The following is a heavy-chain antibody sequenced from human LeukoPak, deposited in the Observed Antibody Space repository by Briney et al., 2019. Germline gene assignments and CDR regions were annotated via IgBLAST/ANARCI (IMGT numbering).Heavy chain of an antibody. CDR2: ISGIGGST. CDR3: AKDVDGSGSDVSDC. Sequence: GGSLRLSCAASGFTFSSYAMSWVRQAPGKGLEWVSAISGIGGSTYYADSVKGRFNISRDNAKNTLYLQMNSLRAEDKAVYYCAKDVDGSGSDVSDCWGQGTMVTVSS. CDR1: GFTFSSYA. J-gene: IGHJ4*02. V-gene: IGHV3-23*01. D-gene: IGHD3-10*01.